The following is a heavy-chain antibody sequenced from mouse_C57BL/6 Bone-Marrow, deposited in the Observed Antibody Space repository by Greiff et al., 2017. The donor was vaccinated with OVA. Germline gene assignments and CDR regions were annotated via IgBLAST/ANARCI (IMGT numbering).Heavy chain of an antibody. Sequence: VQLQQSGPGLVKPSQSLSLTCSVTGYSITSGYYWNWIRQFPGNKLEWMGYISYDGSNNYNPSLKNRISITSDTSKNQYFLKLNSVTTEDTATYYWARERDYDGRPPWFAYWGQWTLVTVSA. D-gene: IGHD1-1*01. V-gene: IGHV3-6*01. CDR3: ARERDYDGRPPWFAY. CDR2: ISYDGSN. J-gene: IGHJ3*01. CDR1: GYSITSGYY.